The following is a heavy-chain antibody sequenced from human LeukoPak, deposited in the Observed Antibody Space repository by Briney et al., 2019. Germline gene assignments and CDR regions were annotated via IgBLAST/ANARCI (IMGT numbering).Heavy chain of an antibody. D-gene: IGHD1-26*01. CDR1: GGSISSYY. CDR3: AMGEDWELLDY. J-gene: IGHJ4*02. CDR2: IKQDGSEK. Sequence: ETLSLTCTVSGGSISSYYWSWIRQPPGKGLEWVANIKQDGSEKYYVDSVKGRFTISRDNAKNSLYLQMNSLRAEDTAVYYCAMGEDWELLDYWGQGTLVTVSS. V-gene: IGHV3-7*01.